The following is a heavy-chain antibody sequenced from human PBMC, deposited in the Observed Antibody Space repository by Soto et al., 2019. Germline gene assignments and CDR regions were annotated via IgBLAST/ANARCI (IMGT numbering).Heavy chain of an antibody. J-gene: IGHJ4*02. CDR2: IWYDGSNK. V-gene: IGHV3-33*01. Sequence: QVQLVESGGGVVQPGRSLRLSCAASGFTFSSYGMHWVRQAPAKGLEWVAVIWYDGSNKYYADSVKGRFTISRDNSKSTLYLRMNSLRAEDTAVYYCARGAEIAAAAGNPGGDYWVQGTLVTVSS. CDR1: GFTFSSYG. D-gene: IGHD6-13*01. CDR3: ARGAEIAAAAGNPGGDY.